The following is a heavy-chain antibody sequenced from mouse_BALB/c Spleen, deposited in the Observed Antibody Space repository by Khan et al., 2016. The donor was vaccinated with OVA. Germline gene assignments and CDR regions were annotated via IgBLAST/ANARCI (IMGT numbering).Heavy chain of an antibody. CDR3: AKFTPDYDSVDY. Sequence: QMQLEESGPGLVAPSQSLSITCTVSGFSLTNYGVNWIRQPPGKGLEWLGVIWGDGSTNYHSTLKSSMIICTDKSKDKVFLKLKSLQTDDKATYYCAKFTPDYDSVDYWGQGTSVTVSA. V-gene: IGHV2-3*01. D-gene: IGHD1-1*01. CDR1: GFSLTNYG. J-gene: IGHJ4*01. CDR2: IWGDGST.